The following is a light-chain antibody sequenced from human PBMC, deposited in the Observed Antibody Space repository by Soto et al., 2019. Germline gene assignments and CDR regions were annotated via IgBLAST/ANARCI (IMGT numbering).Light chain of an antibody. J-gene: IGKJ1*01. CDR3: QHLDTYWP. Sequence: IQMTQSPSTLSASVGDRVTITCRASHNIAKWLAWYQQKPGRAPRLLIYDASTLQTGVPSSFSGSGSGTEFTLTISGLRPDDFATYYCQHLDTYWPFGQGTKVEIK. V-gene: IGKV1-5*01. CDR2: DAS. CDR1: HNIAKW.